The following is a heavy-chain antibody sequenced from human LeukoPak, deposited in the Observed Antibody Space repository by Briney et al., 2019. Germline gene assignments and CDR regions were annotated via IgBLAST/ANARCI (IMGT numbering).Heavy chain of an antibody. CDR2: ISGSGTNT. D-gene: IGHD2-2*01. V-gene: IGHV3-23*01. CDR3: VKHSAPVLAAARFDY. Sequence: GGSLRLSCAASGFTFSSYAMSWVRQAPGKGLEWVSVISGSGTNTYYADSVKGRFTISRDNSKNTLYLQMNSLRAEDTAIYYCVKHSAPVLAAARFDYWGQGNLVTVSS. J-gene: IGHJ4*02. CDR1: GFTFSSYA.